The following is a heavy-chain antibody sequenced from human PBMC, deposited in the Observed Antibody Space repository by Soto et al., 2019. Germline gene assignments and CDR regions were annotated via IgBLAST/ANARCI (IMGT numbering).Heavy chain of an antibody. CDR2: VGGSNSDT. V-gene: IGHV3-23*01. CDR1: GFRFSNYA. Sequence: EVQLLESGGGLVQPGGSLEISCGASGFRFSNYAMSWVRQAPGKGPEWVSSVGGSNSDTDYADSVKGRFTISRDNSKNTLSLHMNSLRAEDTAIYFCAKDFIPMNGVYEAFHIWGQGTTVTVSS. D-gene: IGHD2-8*01. CDR3: AKDFIPMNGVYEAFHI. J-gene: IGHJ3*02.